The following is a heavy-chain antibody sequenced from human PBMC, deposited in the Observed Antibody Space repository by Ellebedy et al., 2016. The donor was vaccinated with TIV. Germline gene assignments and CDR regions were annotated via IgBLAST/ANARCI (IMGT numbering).Heavy chain of an antibody. CDR3: ARRIGSSWYSFDY. V-gene: IGHV4-59*08. CDR2: IYYSGST. J-gene: IGHJ4*02. D-gene: IGHD6-13*01. Sequence: SETLSLTCTVSGGSISSYYWSWIRQPPGKGLEWIGYIYYSGSTNYNPSLKSRVTISVDTSKNHFSLKLSSVTAADTAAYYCARRIGSSWYSFDYWGQGTLVTVSS. CDR1: GGSISSYY.